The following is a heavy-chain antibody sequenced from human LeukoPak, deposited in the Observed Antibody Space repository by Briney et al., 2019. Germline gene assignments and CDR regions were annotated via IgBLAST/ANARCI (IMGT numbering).Heavy chain of an antibody. V-gene: IGHV1-18*01. CDR1: GYTFTSYG. D-gene: IGHD3-3*01. Sequence: GASVKVSCKASGYTFTSYGISWVRQAPGQGLEWMGWISAYNGNTNYAQKLQGRVTMTTDTSTSTAYMELRSLRSDDTAVYYCARDRGKYYDFWSGYYTGMDYWGQGTLVTVSS. J-gene: IGHJ4*02. CDR3: ARDRGKYYDFWSGYYTGMDY. CDR2: ISAYNGNT.